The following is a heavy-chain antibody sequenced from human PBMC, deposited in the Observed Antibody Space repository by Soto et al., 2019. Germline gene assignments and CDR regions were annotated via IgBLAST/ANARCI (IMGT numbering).Heavy chain of an antibody. Sequence: QVQLVQSGAEVKKPGSSVKVSCKASGGTFSSYAISWVRQAPGQGLEWMGGIIPIFGTANYAQKFQGRVTITADKSTSIAYMELSSLRSEDTAVYYCARDLRRGVGTTGPFDLWGRGTLVTVSS. D-gene: IGHD1-26*01. CDR1: GGTFSSYA. CDR2: IIPIFGTA. V-gene: IGHV1-69*06. J-gene: IGHJ2*01. CDR3: ARDLRRGVGTTGPFDL.